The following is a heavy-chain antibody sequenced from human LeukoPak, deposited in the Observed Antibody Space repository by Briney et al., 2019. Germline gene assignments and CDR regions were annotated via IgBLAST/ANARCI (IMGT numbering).Heavy chain of an antibody. CDR3: AREEASEGAFDI. Sequence: GGSLRLSCAASGFTFSSYAMHWVRQAPGKGLEWVAVISYDGSNKYYADSVKGRFTISRDNSKNTLYLQMNSLRAEDTAVYYCAREEASEGAFDIWGQGTMVAVSS. CDR1: GFTFSSYA. CDR2: ISYDGSNK. J-gene: IGHJ3*02. V-gene: IGHV3-30-3*01.